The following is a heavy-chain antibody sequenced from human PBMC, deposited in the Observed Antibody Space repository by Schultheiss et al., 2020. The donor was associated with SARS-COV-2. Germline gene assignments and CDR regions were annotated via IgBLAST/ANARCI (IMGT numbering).Heavy chain of an antibody. J-gene: IGHJ4*02. CDR3: ASGNYTFDY. V-gene: IGHV3-21*05. CDR1: GFTFSSYW. Sequence: GGSLRLSCAASGFTFSSYWMNWVRQAPGKGLEWVSYISSSSSYTNYADSVKGRFTISRDNAKNSLYLQMNSLRAEDTAVYYCASGNYTFDYWGQGTLVTVSS. CDR2: ISSSSSYT. D-gene: IGHD1-7*01.